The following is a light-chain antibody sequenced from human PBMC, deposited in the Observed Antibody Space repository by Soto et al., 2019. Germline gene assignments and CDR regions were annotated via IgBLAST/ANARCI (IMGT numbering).Light chain of an antibody. J-gene: IGLJ2*01. CDR3: TSFTTSSSLG. CDR1: SSDIAIYNY. CDR2: EVT. Sequence: QSVLTQPASVAGSLGQSITLSCTGTSSDIAIYNYVSWYQHHPGRVPKLLISEVTNRPSGASDRFSGSKSGNTASLTISGLQADDEADYYCTSFTTSSSLGFGRGTKVTVL. V-gene: IGLV2-14*01.